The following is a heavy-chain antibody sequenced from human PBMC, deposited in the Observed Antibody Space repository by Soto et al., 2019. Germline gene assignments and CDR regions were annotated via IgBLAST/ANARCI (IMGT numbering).Heavy chain of an antibody. CDR3: AKGVAAGGYFDY. V-gene: IGHV3-9*01. J-gene: IGHJ4*02. CDR1: GFTFDDYA. Sequence: EVQLVESGGGLVQPGRSLRLSCAASGFTFDDYAMHWVRQAPGKGLEWVSGISWNSGSIGYADSVKGRFTISRDNAKNSLCLQMNSLRAEDTALYYCAKGVAAGGYFDYWGQGTLVTVSS. D-gene: IGHD2-15*01. CDR2: ISWNSGSI.